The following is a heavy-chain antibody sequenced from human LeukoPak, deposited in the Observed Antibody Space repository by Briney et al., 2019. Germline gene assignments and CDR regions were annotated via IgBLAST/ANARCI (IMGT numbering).Heavy chain of an antibody. CDR1: GESLSGFY. CDR2: IYYSGCT. CDR3: ASRTYTYDSSGYYRRNYYFDY. J-gene: IGHJ4*02. D-gene: IGHD3-22*01. V-gene: IGHV4-59*01. Sequence: SETLSLTCTVSGESLSGFYWTWLRQPPGKGLEWIGYIYYSGCTNYNPSLMSRVTISVDTSKSQFSLKLSSVTAADTAVYYCASRTYTYDSSGYYRRNYYFDYWGQGTLVSVSS.